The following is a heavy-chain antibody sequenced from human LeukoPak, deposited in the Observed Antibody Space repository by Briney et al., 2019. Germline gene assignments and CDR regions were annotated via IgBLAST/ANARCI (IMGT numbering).Heavy chain of an antibody. V-gene: IGHV4-59*01. CDR3: ARASTTFDD. CDR1: GGSLTSYY. Sequence: PSETLSLTCSVSGGSLTSYYWSWIRQPPGKGLEWIGHVSDGGRTNYSPSLRSRASISVDTSKNQFSLKLKSVTAADTAVYFCARASTTFDDWGQGTLVTVSS. CDR2: VSDGGRT. J-gene: IGHJ4*02. D-gene: IGHD1-14*01.